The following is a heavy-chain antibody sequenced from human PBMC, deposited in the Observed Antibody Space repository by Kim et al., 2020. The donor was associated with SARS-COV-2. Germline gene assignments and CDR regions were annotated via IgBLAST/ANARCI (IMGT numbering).Heavy chain of an antibody. CDR2: STI. V-gene: IGHV3-48*02. J-gene: IGHJ4*02. D-gene: IGHD3-22*01. Sequence: STIYYADSVKGRFTISRDNAKNSLYLQMNSLRDDDTAVYYCARDYYEGGNWGQGTLVTVSS. CDR3: ARDYYEGGN.